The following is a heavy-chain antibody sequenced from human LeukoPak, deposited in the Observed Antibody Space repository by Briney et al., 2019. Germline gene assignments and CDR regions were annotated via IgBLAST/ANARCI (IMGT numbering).Heavy chain of an antibody. Sequence: GGSLRLSCAASGFTFHDYAMHWVRQAPGKGLEWVSGISWNSAGLGYADSVRGRFTIYRDNAKNSLYLQMNSLRAEDTALYYCAKDSVFREGYFDSWGQGTLVTVSS. V-gene: IGHV3-9*01. CDR3: AKDSVFREGYFDS. CDR1: GFTFHDYA. CDR2: ISWNSAGL. J-gene: IGHJ4*02.